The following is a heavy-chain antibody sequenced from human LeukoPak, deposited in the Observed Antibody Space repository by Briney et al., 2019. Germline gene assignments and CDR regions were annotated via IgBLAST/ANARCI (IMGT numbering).Heavy chain of an antibody. Sequence: GASVTVSCKVSGYTLTELSMHWVRQAPGKGLEWMGGFDPEDGETIYAQKFQGRVTMTRDMSTSTVYMELSSLRSEDTAVYYCARDLASDVLLWFGEPTGDWGQGTLVTVSS. J-gene: IGHJ4*02. CDR2: FDPEDGET. CDR1: GYTLTELS. V-gene: IGHV1-24*01. CDR3: ARDLASDVLLWFGEPTGD. D-gene: IGHD3-10*01.